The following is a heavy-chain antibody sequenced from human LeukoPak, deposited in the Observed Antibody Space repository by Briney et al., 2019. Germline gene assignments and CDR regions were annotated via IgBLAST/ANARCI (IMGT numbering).Heavy chain of an antibody. CDR2: IKSKTDGGTT. Sequence: GGSLRLSCAAPGFTFSNAWMSWVRQAPGKGLEWVGRIKSKTDGGTTDYAAPVKGRFTISRDDSKNTLYLQMNSLKTEDTAVYYCTTDSPYYYDSSGYQIDYWGQGTLVTVSS. V-gene: IGHV3-15*01. J-gene: IGHJ4*02. D-gene: IGHD3-22*01. CDR3: TTDSPYYYDSSGYQIDY. CDR1: GFTFSNAW.